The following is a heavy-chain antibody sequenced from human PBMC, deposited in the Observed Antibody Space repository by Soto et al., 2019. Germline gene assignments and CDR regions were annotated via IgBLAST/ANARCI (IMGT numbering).Heavy chain of an antibody. CDR2: IKSRADNYAT. CDR1: GFTCSGSA. J-gene: IGHJ4*02. CDR3: VDYADGGSLDY. Sequence: EVHLVESGGGLVQPGGSLKLSGAASGFTCSGSAIHWVRQASGTGLVWVSRIKSRADNYATGYAASVKGRFTISRDDSKNTAFLQMNSLTTEATAVYYGVDYADGGSLDYWGQGTLFTVSS. D-gene: IGHD2-2*01. V-gene: IGHV3-73*02.